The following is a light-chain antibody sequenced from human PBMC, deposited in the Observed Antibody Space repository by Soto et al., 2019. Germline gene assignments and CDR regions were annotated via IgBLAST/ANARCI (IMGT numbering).Light chain of an antibody. CDR2: AAS. V-gene: IGKV1-39*01. J-gene: IGKJ2*01. CDR1: QSLRSS. Sequence: DIQMTQSPSSLSASVGDRVTITCRASQSLRSSLNWYQQKPGKAPKLLIYAASRLQSGVTSRFSGSGSWTDFNLTISSLQPEDFAPYYCQQSYSTPMYTFGQGTKLEIK. CDR3: QQSYSTPMYT.